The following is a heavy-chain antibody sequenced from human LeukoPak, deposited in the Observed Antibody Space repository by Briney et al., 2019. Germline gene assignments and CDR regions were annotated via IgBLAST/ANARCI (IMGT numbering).Heavy chain of an antibody. Sequence: ASVNVSCTASGYTFTSNYMHWVRHAPGQGLEWMGIINPSGGSTSYAQKFQGRVTMTRDTSTSTVYMELSSLRSEDTAAYYCARDATQDKYDSGGYYSFDIWGQGTMVTVSS. CDR3: ARDATQDKYDSGGYYSFDI. J-gene: IGHJ3*02. CDR2: INPSGGST. CDR1: GYTFTSNY. D-gene: IGHD3-22*01. V-gene: IGHV1-46*01.